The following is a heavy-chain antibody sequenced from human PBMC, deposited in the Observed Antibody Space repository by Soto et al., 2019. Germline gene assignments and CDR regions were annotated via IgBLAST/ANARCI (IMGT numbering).Heavy chain of an antibody. CDR3: ARDRQGLYCISTSCYHNYYGMDV. D-gene: IGHD2-2*01. Sequence: GASVKVSCKASGYTFTSYGISWVRQAPGQGLEWMGWISAYNGNTNYAQKLQGRVTMTTDTSTSTAYMELRSLRSDDTAVYYCARDRQGLYCISTSCYHNYYGMDVWGQGTTVTVSS. V-gene: IGHV1-18*01. CDR1: GYTFTSYG. J-gene: IGHJ6*02. CDR2: ISAYNGNT.